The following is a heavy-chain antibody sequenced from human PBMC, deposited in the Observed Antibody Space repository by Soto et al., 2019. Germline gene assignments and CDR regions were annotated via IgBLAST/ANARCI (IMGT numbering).Heavy chain of an antibody. V-gene: IGHV3-23*01. D-gene: IGHD3-10*01. J-gene: IGHJ5*02. CDR1: GFTFGHYV. Sequence: EEQLLESGGDLVQPGGSLRLSCAASGFTFGHYVMSWVRQAPGKGLEWVSTITGSSGSTTYTESVKGRFTISRDNSKNSLYLQMNNLRAEDTAIYDCAKADTGWFAPWGRGTLVTVSS. CDR2: ITGSSGST. CDR3: AKADTGWFAP.